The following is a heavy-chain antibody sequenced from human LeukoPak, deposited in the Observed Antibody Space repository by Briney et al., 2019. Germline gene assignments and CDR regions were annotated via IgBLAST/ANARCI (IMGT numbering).Heavy chain of an antibody. Sequence: GGSLRLSCAASGFTVSSNYMSWVRQAPGKGLEWVSLIYSGGSTLYADSVKGRFTISRDNSKNTLYLQMNSLRAEDTAVYYCASEGEVGYGYVNWGQGTLVTVSS. D-gene: IGHD5-18*01. V-gene: IGHV3-66*01. CDR1: GFTVSSNY. J-gene: IGHJ4*02. CDR2: IYSGGST. CDR3: ASEGEVGYGYVN.